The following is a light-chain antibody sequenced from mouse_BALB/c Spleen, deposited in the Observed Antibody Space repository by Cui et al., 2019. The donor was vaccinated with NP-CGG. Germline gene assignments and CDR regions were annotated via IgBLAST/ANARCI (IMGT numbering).Light chain of an antibody. Sequence: QAVVTPESALTTSPGETVTLTCRSSTGAVTTSNYANGVQEKPDQLFTGLIGGTNNRAPGVPARFSGSLIGDKAALTITGAQTEDEAIYFCALWYSNHWVFGGGTKLTVL. CDR2: GTN. CDR3: ALWYSNHWV. CDR1: TGAVTTSNY. V-gene: IGLV1*01. J-gene: IGLJ1*01.